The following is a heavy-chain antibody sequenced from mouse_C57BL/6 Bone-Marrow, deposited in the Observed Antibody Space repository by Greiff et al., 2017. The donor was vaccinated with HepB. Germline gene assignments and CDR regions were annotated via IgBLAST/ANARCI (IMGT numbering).Heavy chain of an antibody. CDR1: GFTFTDYY. D-gene: IGHD3-2*02. V-gene: IGHV7-3*01. CDR2: IRNKANGYTT. J-gene: IGHJ3*01. CDR3: ARYSAAQATPFAY. Sequence: EVKLVESGGGLVQPGGSLSLTCAASGFTFTDYYMSWVRQPPGKALEWLGFIRNKANGYTTEYSASVKGRFTISSDNSQSIPYLQMNALRAEDSATYYCARYSAAQATPFAYWGQGTLVTVSA.